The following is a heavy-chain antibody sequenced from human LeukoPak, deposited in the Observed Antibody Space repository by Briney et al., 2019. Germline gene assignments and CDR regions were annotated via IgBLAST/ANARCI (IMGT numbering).Heavy chain of an antibody. CDR2: ISSGSSYI. J-gene: IGHJ4*02. D-gene: IGHD6-6*01. Sequence: GGSLRLSCAASGFTFSTYTMNWVRQAPGKGLEWVSCISSGSSYIYYADSVKGRFTIFRDNAKNSLYLQMNSLRAEDTAVYYCARDEYSSSPGYFDYWGQGTLVTASS. CDR3: ARDEYSSSPGYFDY. CDR1: GFTFSTYT. V-gene: IGHV3-21*01.